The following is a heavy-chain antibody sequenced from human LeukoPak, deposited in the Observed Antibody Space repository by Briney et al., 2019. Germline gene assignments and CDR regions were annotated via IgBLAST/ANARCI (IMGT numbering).Heavy chain of an antibody. CDR3: AREGPRGNSQFDY. CDR1: GFTFSRVS. J-gene: IGHJ4*02. Sequence: PGGSLRLSCAASGFTFSRVSMHWVRQAPGKGLEWVALIWYDGSNKYYADSVKGRLTISRDNSKNTLYLQMNSLRAEDTAVYYCAREGPRGNSQFDYWGQGTLVTVSS. D-gene: IGHD2/OR15-2a*01. CDR2: IWYDGSNK. V-gene: IGHV3-33*08.